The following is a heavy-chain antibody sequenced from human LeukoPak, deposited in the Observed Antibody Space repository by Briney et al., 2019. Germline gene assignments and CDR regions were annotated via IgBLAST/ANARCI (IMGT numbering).Heavy chain of an antibody. D-gene: IGHD1-14*01. CDR3: AKDRTIHDLGYFQH. V-gene: IGHV3-9*01. Sequence: GRSLRLSCAASGFTFDDYAMHWVRQAPGKGLEWVSGISWNSGSIGYADSVKGRFTISRDNAKNSLYLQMNSLRAEDTALYYCAKDRTIHDLGYFQHWGQGTLVTVSS. CDR2: ISWNSGSI. CDR1: GFTFDDYA. J-gene: IGHJ1*01.